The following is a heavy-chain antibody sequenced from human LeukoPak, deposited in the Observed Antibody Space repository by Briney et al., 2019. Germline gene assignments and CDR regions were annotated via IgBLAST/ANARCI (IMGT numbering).Heavy chain of an antibody. D-gene: IGHD6-19*01. J-gene: IGHJ4*02. CDR2: ISGGTTTV. Sequence: PGGSLKLSCATSGFIFSPYAMHWVRQAPGKGLEWISYISGGTTTVFYADSVKGRFTIPRDNAKNSLFLQMNSLRAEDTAVYYCARALNSGWQPFDYWGQGTLVTVSS. CDR3: ARALNSGWQPFDY. V-gene: IGHV3-48*04. CDR1: GFIFSPYA.